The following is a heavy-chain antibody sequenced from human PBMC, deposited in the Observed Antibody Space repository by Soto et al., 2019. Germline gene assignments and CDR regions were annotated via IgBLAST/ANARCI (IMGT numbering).Heavy chain of an antibody. J-gene: IGHJ4*02. Sequence: SETLSLTCAVSGSSISSDNYWGCIRQPPGKGLEWIGIINDSGTTYYNPSLKSRVTISVDTSKNQFSLKVSSVIAADTAMYYCARVYSGNYPDYWGQGTLVTFSS. CDR3: ARVYSGNYPDY. V-gene: IGHV4-38-2*01. CDR1: GSSISSDNY. D-gene: IGHD1-26*01. CDR2: INDSGTT.